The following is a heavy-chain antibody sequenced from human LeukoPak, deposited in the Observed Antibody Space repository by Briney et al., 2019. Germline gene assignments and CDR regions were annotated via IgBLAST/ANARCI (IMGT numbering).Heavy chain of an antibody. D-gene: IGHD2-21*02. CDR1: GGSFSGYY. J-gene: IGHJ6*02. V-gene: IGHV4-34*01. Sequence: SETLSLTCAVYGGSFSGYYWSWIRQPPGKGLEWIGEINHSGSTNYNPSLKSRVTISVDTSKNQFSLKLSSVTAADTAVYYCARAAVVVTAHESYGMDVWGQGTTVTVSS. CDR3: ARAAVVVTAHESYGMDV. CDR2: INHSGST.